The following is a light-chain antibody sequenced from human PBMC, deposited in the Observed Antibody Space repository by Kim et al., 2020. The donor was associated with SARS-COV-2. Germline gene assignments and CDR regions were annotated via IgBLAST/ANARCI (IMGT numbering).Light chain of an antibody. CDR1: SLRSYY. Sequence: AVGQTVRITCQGDSLRSYYASWYQQKPGQAPVLVIYGKNNRHSGIPDRFSGSSSGNTASLTITGAQAEDEADYYCNSRDSSGNHVVFGGGTQLTVL. J-gene: IGLJ2*01. CDR3: NSRDSSGNHVV. V-gene: IGLV3-19*01. CDR2: GKN.